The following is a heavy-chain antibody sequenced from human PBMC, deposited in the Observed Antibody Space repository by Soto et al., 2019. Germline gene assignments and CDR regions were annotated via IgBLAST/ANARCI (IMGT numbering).Heavy chain of an antibody. J-gene: IGHJ6*02. Sequence: PSQTLSLTCVISGDSVSSNSAAWSWIRQSPSRGLEWLGRTYYRSKWYNDYAVSVKSRITINPDTSKNQFSLQLNSVTPEDTAVYYCARARGSYYGSGSFYYYGMDVWGQGTTVTVSS. D-gene: IGHD3-10*01. CDR1: GDSVSSNSAA. CDR2: TYYRSKWYN. V-gene: IGHV6-1*01. CDR3: ARARGSYYGSGSFYYYGMDV.